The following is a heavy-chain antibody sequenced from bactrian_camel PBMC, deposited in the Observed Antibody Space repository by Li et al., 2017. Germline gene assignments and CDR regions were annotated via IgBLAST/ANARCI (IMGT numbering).Heavy chain of an antibody. Sequence: QLVESGGRSVQAGGSLTLSCAATGFTFDESDMGWYRQASGSQCELVAGILSDGTVYYAESVKGRFTISKDNSNDTLYLQMSSLKPEDTAMYYCAAEPHIVMCRPGGWYPIDWGQGTQVTVS. CDR1: GFTFDESD. V-gene: IGHV3S55*01. J-gene: IGHJ4*01. D-gene: IGHD5*01. CDR2: ILSDGTV. CDR3: AAEPHIVMCRPGGWYPID.